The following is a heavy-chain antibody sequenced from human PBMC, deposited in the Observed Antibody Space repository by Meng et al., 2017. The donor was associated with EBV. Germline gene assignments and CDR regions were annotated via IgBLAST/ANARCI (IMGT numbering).Heavy chain of an antibody. Sequence: QVRFVGLGAEGKNPGASVKVSCKASGYAFTSYILHWVRQAPGQRLEWMGWINVGVGYTKYSQKFQGRVTISSDTSATTGYMELSSLRSEDTAVYYCVRGPPVGVPGPGDYWGQGTLVTVSS. CDR3: VRGPPVGVPGPGDY. D-gene: IGHD2-21*01. V-gene: IGHV1-3*01. J-gene: IGHJ4*02. CDR2: INVGVGYT. CDR1: GYAFTSYI.